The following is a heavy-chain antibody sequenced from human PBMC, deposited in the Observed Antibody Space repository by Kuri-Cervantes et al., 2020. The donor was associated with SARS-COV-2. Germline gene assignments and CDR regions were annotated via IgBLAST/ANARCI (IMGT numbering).Heavy chain of an antibody. J-gene: IGHJ4*02. CDR1: GFTFSTYS. CDR3: ARDLRLGKSLDY. V-gene: IGHV3-48*04. D-gene: IGHD7-27*01. Sequence: GESLKISCVASGFTFSTYSMNWVRQAPGKGLEWVSYISSSGSTIYYADSVKGRFTISRDNAKNSLYLQMNSLRAEDTAVYYCARDLRLGKSLDYWGQGTLVTVSS. CDR2: ISSSGSTI.